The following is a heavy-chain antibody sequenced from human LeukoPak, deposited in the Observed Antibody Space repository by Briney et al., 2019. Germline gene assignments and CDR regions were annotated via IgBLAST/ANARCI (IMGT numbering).Heavy chain of an antibody. CDR3: AREGYSSGWDRFDY. D-gene: IGHD6-19*01. CDR2: IYTSGST. Sequence: PSETLSLTCTVSGGPISSYYWSWIRQPAGKGLEWIGRIYTSGSTNYNPSLKSRVTMSVDTSKNQFSLKLSSVPAADTAVYYCAREGYSSGWDRFDYWGQGTLVTVSS. J-gene: IGHJ4*02. CDR1: GGPISSYY. V-gene: IGHV4-4*07.